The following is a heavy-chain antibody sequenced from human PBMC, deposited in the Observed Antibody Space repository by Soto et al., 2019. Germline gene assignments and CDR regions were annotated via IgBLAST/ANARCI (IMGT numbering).Heavy chain of an antibody. CDR1: GGSISSGDYY. V-gene: IGHV4-30-4*01. J-gene: IGHJ6*02. Sequence: SETLSLTCTVSGGSISSGDYYWSWIRQPPGKGLEWIGYIYYSGTTYSDTSLKSRLTISVDTSKNQFSLRLSSVTVADTAVYYCARVDTGRGYYYDMDVWGQGTTVT. D-gene: IGHD1-1*01. CDR2: IYYSGTT. CDR3: ARVDTGRGYYYDMDV.